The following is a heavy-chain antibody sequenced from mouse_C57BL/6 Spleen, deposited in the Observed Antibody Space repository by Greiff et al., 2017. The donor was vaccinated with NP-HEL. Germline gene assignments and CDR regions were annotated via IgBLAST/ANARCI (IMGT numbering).Heavy chain of an antibody. V-gene: IGHV1-64*01. CDR3: ASRRAFTTVVATGDYAMDY. CDR2: IHPNSGST. J-gene: IGHJ4*01. Sequence: QVQLQQPGAELVKPGASVKLSCKASGYTFTSYWMHWVKQRPGQGLEWIGMIHPNSGSTNYNEKFKSKATLTVDKSSSTAYMQLSSLTSEDSAVYYCASRRAFTTVVATGDYAMDYWGQGTSVTVSS. CDR1: GYTFTSYW. D-gene: IGHD1-1*01.